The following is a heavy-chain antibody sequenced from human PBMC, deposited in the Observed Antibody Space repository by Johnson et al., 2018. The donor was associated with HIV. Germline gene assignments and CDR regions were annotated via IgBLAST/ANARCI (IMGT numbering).Heavy chain of an antibody. CDR3: ARVQIISGFNWHYYESSIDAVDI. CDR2: ISASGSNI. Sequence: VPLVESGGGLVKPGGSLRLSCAASGFTLSDFYMSWIRQAPGKGPEWLSYISASGSNIYYADSVKGRFTISRDNAKNSLYLQMNSLRAEDTAVYYCARVQIISGFNWHYYESSIDAVDIWGQGTMVTVSS. V-gene: IGHV3-11*04. D-gene: IGHD3-22*01. J-gene: IGHJ3*02. CDR1: GFTLSDFY.